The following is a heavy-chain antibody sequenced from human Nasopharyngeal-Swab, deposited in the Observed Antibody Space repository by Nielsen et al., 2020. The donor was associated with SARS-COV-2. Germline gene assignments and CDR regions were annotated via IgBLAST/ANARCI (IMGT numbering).Heavy chain of an antibody. V-gene: IGHV4-31*03. D-gene: IGHD6-13*01. Sequence: SETLSLTCTVSGGSISSGGYYWSWIRQHPGKGREWSGYIDYSGSTYYNPSLKSRVTISVDTSKNQFSLKLSSVTAADTAVYYCARDGIAAACTFDYFYYYMDVWGKGTTVTVSS. CDR2: IDYSGST. CDR3: ARDGIAAACTFDYFYYYMDV. CDR1: GGSISSGGYY. J-gene: IGHJ6*03.